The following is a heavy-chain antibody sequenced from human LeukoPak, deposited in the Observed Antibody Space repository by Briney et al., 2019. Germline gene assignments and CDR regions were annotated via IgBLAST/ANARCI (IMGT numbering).Heavy chain of an antibody. V-gene: IGHV1-69*13. CDR3: ARKSPSYYYGSGSFEFDY. D-gene: IGHD3-10*01. CDR1: GGTFSSYA. J-gene: IGHJ4*02. Sequence: GASVKVSCKASGGTFSSYAISWVRQAPGQGLEWMGGIIPIFGTANYAQKFQGRVTITADESTSTAYMELRSLRSDDTAVYYCARKSPSYYYGSGSFEFDYWGQGTLVTVSS. CDR2: IIPIFGTA.